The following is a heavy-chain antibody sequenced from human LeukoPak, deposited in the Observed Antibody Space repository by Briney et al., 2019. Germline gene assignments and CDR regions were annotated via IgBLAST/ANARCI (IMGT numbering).Heavy chain of an antibody. Sequence: GASVKVSCKASGYTFTSYYMHWVRQAPGQGLEWMGIINPSGGSTSYAQKFQGRVTMTRDTSTSTVYMELSSLRSEDTAVYYCARDRYCSGGSCYGSEWYFDLWGRGTLVTVPS. V-gene: IGHV1-46*01. CDR2: INPSGGST. CDR1: GYTFTSYY. CDR3: ARDRYCSGGSCYGSEWYFDL. D-gene: IGHD2-15*01. J-gene: IGHJ2*01.